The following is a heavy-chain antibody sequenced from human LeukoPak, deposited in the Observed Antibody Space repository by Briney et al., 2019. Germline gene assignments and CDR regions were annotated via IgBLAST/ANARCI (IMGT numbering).Heavy chain of an antibody. Sequence: QPGGSLRLSCATSGFTVSSNYMSWVRQAPGKGLEWVSVIYDSGTTYYADSVKGRFLIFRDTSKNTVDLQMNSLRVEDTAVYYCARDRTGHNPGDYWGQGTLVTVSA. D-gene: IGHD5-24*01. CDR2: IYDSGTT. J-gene: IGHJ4*02. V-gene: IGHV3-53*01. CDR1: GFTVSSNY. CDR3: ARDRTGHNPGDY.